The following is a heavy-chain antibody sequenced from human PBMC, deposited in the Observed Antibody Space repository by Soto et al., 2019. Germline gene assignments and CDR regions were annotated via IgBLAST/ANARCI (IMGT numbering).Heavy chain of an antibody. CDR2: IYWDDDE. CDR3: AHSRNLITEDAQVGDFDY. CDR1: GFSLTTDGVG. D-gene: IGHD3-10*01. J-gene: IGHJ4*02. Sequence: QITLKESGPTLVKPTQTLTLTCNFSGFSLTTDGVGVGWVRQPPGGALEWLSLIYWDDDERYSPSLKTRLTITQDPSKNQVDLIMTNMDPEDTATYYCAHSRNLITEDAQVGDFDYWGQGILVTVSS. V-gene: IGHV2-5*02.